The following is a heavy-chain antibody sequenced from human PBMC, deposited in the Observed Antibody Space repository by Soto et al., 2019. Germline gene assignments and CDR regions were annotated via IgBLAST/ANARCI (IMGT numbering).Heavy chain of an antibody. V-gene: IGHV4-39*01. Sequence: SETLSLTCTVSGGSISSSSYYWGWIRQPPGKGLEWIGSIYYSGSTYYNPSLKSRVTISVDTSKNQFSLKLSSVTAADTAVYYCARQAVAGPDYWGQGTLVTVSS. CDR3: ARQAVAGPDY. D-gene: IGHD6-19*01. CDR1: GGSISSSSYY. CDR2: IYYSGST. J-gene: IGHJ4*02.